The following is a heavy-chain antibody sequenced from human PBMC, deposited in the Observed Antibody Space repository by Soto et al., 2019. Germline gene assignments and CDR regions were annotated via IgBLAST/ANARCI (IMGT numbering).Heavy chain of an antibody. D-gene: IGHD6-19*01. CDR3: VRHAGVWYFYEYYFGMDV. V-gene: IGHV4-39*01. CDR1: GGSISRISYY. CDR2: FKYGGHT. Sequence: QLQLQESGPGLVKPSETLSLTCSVSGGSISRISYYWSWIRQSPGKGLEWIGSFKYGGHTYYNPSLRSRVTISVDTSSNQFSRSLNAFTAPDTAVYCCVRHAGVWYFYEYYFGMDVWVEETTDMVSS. J-gene: IGHJ6*04.